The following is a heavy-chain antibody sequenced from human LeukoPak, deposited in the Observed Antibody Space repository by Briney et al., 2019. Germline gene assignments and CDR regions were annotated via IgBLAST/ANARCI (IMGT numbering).Heavy chain of an antibody. D-gene: IGHD1-26*01. V-gene: IGHV1-2*06. CDR2: INPNSGGT. Sequence: ASVKVSCKASGYTFTGYYMHWVRQAPRQGLEWMGRINPNSGGTNYAQKFQGRVTMTRDTSISTAYMELSRLRSDDTAVYYCAKAEGATIPLDYWGQGTLVTVSS. J-gene: IGHJ4*02. CDR1: GYTFTGYY. CDR3: AKAEGATIPLDY.